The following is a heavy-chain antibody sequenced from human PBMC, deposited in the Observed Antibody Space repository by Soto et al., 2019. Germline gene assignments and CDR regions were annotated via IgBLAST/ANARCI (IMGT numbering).Heavy chain of an antibody. Sequence: QVQLVQSGAEVKKPGSSVKVSCKASGDTFSSYAISWVRPAPGQGLEWMGGIIPIIGTANYAQKFQGRVTITADESTSTAYMELSSLRSEDSAVYYCATDAYASGSYYNIYYFDYWGQGTLVTVSS. CDR2: IIPIIGTA. CDR1: GDTFSSYA. CDR3: ATDAYASGSYYNIYYFDY. V-gene: IGHV1-69*01. J-gene: IGHJ4*02. D-gene: IGHD3-10*01.